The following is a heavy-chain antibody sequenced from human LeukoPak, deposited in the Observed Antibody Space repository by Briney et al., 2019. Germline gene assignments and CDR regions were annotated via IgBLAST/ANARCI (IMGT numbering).Heavy chain of an antibody. CDR1: GFSFNSDW. CDR2: IKHDESEK. Sequence: GGSLRLSCAASGFSFNSDWMDWVRQAPGKGLEWVANIKHDESEKNYLDSVKGRFTISRDNAKNSLYLQMNSLRAEDTAVYYCARDPLAYCGGDCYFDYWGQGTLVTVSS. CDR3: ARDPLAYCGGDCYFDY. V-gene: IGHV3-7*03. J-gene: IGHJ4*02. D-gene: IGHD2-21*02.